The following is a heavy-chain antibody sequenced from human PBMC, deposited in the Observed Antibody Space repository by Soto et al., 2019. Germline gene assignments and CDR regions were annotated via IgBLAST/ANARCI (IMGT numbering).Heavy chain of an antibody. V-gene: IGHV4-59*01. D-gene: IGHD6-6*01. J-gene: IGHJ4*02. Sequence: SETLSLTCTVSGGSISSYYWSWIRQPPGKGLEWIGYIYYSGSTNYNPSLKSRVTISVDTSKKQFSLKLSSVTAADAAVYYCARYTSYGGSSSFFDYWGQGTLVTVSS. CDR1: GGSISSYY. CDR3: ARYTSYGGSSSFFDY. CDR2: IYYSGST.